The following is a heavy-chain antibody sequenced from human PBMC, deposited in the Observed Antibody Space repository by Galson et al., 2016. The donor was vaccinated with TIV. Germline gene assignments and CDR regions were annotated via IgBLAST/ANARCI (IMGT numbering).Heavy chain of an antibody. D-gene: IGHD3-22*01. J-gene: IGHJ4*02. CDR2: IIGIFGSP. CDR1: GGTFSSYA. Sequence: SVKVSCKASGGTFSSYAISWVRQAPGQGLEWMGRIIGIFGSPNYAQKFQGRVTISADEFTSTAYMELSNLRSEDTAVYYCARGGGYYVSSGYNVWGQGTLVTVSS. CDR3: ARGGGYYVSSGYNV. V-gene: IGHV1-69*13.